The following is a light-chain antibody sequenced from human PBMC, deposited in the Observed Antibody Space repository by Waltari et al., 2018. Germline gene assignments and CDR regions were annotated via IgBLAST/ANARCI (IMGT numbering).Light chain of an antibody. V-gene: IGKV3-11*01. Sequence: IVLTQSPGTLSLSPGEIATLSCRASQSISRYLIWYQQKPGQAPRLLIYDASNRVTGTPARFSGSGSGTDFTLTISNLEPEDFAVYYCQHRDNWPLTFGGGTKVEI. J-gene: IGKJ4*01. CDR2: DAS. CDR3: QHRDNWPLT. CDR1: QSISRY.